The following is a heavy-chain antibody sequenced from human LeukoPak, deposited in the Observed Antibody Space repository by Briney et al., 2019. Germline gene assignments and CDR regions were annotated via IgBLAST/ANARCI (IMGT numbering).Heavy chain of an antibody. CDR3: ARQTYTSGWYPYFQH. V-gene: IGHV4-59*08. Sequence: PSETLSLTCTVSGGSISNYYWSWIRQPPGKGLEWIGYIYSSGHTNYNPSLKDRDTISVDTSKNQFSLKLNTVTAADTAVYYCARQTYTSGWYPYFQHWGQGTLVTVSS. J-gene: IGHJ1*01. D-gene: IGHD6-19*01. CDR2: IYSSGHT. CDR1: GGSISNYY.